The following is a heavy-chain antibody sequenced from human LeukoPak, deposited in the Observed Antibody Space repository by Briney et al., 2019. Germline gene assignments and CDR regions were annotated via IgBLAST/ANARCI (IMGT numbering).Heavy chain of an antibody. J-gene: IGHJ4*02. Sequence: GGSLRLSCAVSGFTFSSYEMNWVRQAPGKGLEWVSYISSSGSTIYYADSVKGRFTISRDNAKNSLYLQMNSLRAEDTAVYYCARDLPSYGSGTFDYWGQGTLVTVSS. D-gene: IGHD3-10*01. CDR1: GFTFSSYE. CDR2: ISSSGSTI. V-gene: IGHV3-48*03. CDR3: ARDLPSYGSGTFDY.